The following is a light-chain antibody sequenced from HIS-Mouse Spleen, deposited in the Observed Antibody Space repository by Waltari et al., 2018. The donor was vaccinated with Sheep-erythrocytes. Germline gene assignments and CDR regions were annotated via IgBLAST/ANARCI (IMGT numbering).Light chain of an antibody. Sequence: DIQLTHSPSTLSASVGDRVTITCRASQSISSWLAWYQQQPGKAPKLLIYKGSSLESGVPSRFSGSGSGTEVTLTISSLQPDDFATYYCQQYNSYPLTFGGGTKVEIK. V-gene: IGKV1-5*03. J-gene: IGKJ4*01. CDR2: KGS. CDR3: QQYNSYPLT. CDR1: QSISSW.